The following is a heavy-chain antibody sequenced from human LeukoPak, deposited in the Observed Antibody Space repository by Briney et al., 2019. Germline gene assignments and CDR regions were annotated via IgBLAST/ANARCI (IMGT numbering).Heavy chain of an antibody. CDR1: GGSFSGYY. V-gene: IGHV4-34*01. CDR3: ARVYVRTVTRGSASVYYFDY. CDR2: INHSGST. Sequence: SETLSLTCAVYGGSFSGYYWSWIRQPPGKGLEWIGEINHSGSTNYNPSLKSRVTISVDTSKNQFSLKLSSVTAADTAVYYCARVYVRTVTRGSASVYYFDYWGQGTLVTVSS. D-gene: IGHD4-17*01. J-gene: IGHJ4*02.